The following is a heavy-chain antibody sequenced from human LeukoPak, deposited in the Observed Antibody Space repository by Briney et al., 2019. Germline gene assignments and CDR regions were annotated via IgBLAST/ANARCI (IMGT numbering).Heavy chain of an antibody. CDR3: ATLGYCSSTSCYSFDY. Sequence: GASVKVSCKASGGTFSSCAISWVRQAPGQGLEWMGRIIPILGIANYAQKFQGRVTITADKSTSTAYMELSSLRSGDTAVYYCATLGYCSSTSCYSFDYWGQGTLVTVSS. CDR1: GGTFSSCA. CDR2: IIPILGIA. D-gene: IGHD2-2*01. J-gene: IGHJ4*02. V-gene: IGHV1-69*04.